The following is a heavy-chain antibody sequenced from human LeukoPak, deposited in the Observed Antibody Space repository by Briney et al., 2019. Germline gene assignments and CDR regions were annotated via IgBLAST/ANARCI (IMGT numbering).Heavy chain of an antibody. Sequence: ASVKVSCMASGYTFTSYDINGVRQPTAREVEGMGWMNHNWGNTGYAQKFQVRITMTRNTSMSTAYMELSSLRSDDTDVYYYARGPYYYGSGSFYNYYYMDVWGKGTLVTVSS. J-gene: IGHJ6*03. CDR3: ARGPYYYGSGSFYNYYYMDV. D-gene: IGHD3-10*01. CDR2: MNHNWGNT. CDR1: GYTFTSYD. V-gene: IGHV1-8*01.